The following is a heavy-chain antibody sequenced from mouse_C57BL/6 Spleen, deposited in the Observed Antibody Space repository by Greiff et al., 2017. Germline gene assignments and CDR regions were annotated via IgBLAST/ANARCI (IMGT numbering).Heavy chain of an antibody. Sequence: QVQLQQPGAELVMPGASVKLSCKASGYTFTSYWMHWVKQRPGQGLEWIGEIDPSDSYTNYNQKFKGKSTLTVDKSSSTAYMQLSRLTSEDSAVYYCARRWLLPWYFDVWGTGTTVTVSS. D-gene: IGHD2-3*01. V-gene: IGHV1-69*01. J-gene: IGHJ1*03. CDR3: ARRWLLPWYFDV. CDR2: IDPSDSYT. CDR1: GYTFTSYW.